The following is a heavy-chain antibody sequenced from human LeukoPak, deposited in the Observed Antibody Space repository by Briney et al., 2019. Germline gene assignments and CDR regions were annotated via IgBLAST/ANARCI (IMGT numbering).Heavy chain of an antibody. D-gene: IGHD2-15*01. CDR1: GFTFSSYA. J-gene: IGHJ4*02. CDR2: ISGNGGRT. V-gene: IGHV3-23*01. Sequence: GGSLRLSCAASGFTFSSYAMSWVRQAPGQGLDWVSAISGNGGRTIYADSAKGRFTISRDLSTDTLYLQMNSLRAEDTAVYYCAKGSGGFCRGASCLFGYWGQGALVTVSS. CDR3: AKGSGGFCRGASCLFGY.